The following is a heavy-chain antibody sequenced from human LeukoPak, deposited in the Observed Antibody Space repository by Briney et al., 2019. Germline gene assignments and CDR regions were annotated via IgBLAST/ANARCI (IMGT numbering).Heavy chain of an antibody. V-gene: IGHV4-4*09. CDR2: IYSSGST. CDR1: CPSITGHY. Sequence: PSDTLSLTRTLSCPSITGHYGRSLRHPPGEGLEWLGYIYSSGSTNYTTSLKSRVTISVDTSKNQFSLRLSSVTAADTAVYHCAGGRGSSWYSRQVFDYWGQGTLVTVSS. D-gene: IGHD6-13*01. CDR3: AGGRGSSWYSRQVFDY. J-gene: IGHJ4*02.